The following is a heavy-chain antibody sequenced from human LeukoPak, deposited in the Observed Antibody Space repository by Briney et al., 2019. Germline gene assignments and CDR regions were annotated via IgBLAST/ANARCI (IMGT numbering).Heavy chain of an antibody. Sequence: ASVKVSCEASGYTFTRYGISWVRQAPGQGLAWMGWISAYNGNTNYAQKLQGRVTMTTDTSTSTAYMELRSLRSDDAALYYCARGGSFHWGYGMDVWGQGTTVTVSS. CDR2: ISAYNGNT. V-gene: IGHV1-18*01. CDR1: GYTFTRYG. J-gene: IGHJ6*02. CDR3: ARGGSFHWGYGMDV. D-gene: IGHD3-10*01.